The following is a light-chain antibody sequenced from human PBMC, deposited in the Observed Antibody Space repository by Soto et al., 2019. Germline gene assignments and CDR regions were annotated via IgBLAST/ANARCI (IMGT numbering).Light chain of an antibody. Sequence: EIVLTQSPATLSLSPGERATISCRASQSLSTYLAWYQQKPGQAPKLLIYDASNRATGIPARFSGSGSGTDFTLTINSLEPEDFAVYYCQHRDSWPLTFGGGTKVEIK. V-gene: IGKV3-11*01. CDR3: QHRDSWPLT. CDR2: DAS. J-gene: IGKJ4*01. CDR1: QSLSTY.